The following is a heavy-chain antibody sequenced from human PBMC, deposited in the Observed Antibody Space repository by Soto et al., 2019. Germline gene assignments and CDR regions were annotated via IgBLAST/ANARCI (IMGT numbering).Heavy chain of an antibody. CDR2: IYPGDSDT. CDR1: RYSFTDYW. V-gene: IGHV5-51*01. D-gene: IGHD6-13*01. CDR3: ASHTNSWYYFDH. J-gene: IGHJ4*02. Sequence: GESLKISCKAFRYSFTDYWIGWVRQMPRKGLEWMGFIYPGDSDTRYSPSFQGQVTISADKSISTAYLQWSSLKASDSAIYFCASHTNSWYYFDHWGQGTVVTVSS.